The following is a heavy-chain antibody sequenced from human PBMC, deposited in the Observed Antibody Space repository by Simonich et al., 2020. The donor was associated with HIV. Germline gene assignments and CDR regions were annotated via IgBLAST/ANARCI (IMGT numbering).Heavy chain of an antibody. V-gene: IGHV4-34*01. CDR3: ARGNAFDI. CDR2: INHSGNT. Sequence: QVQLQQWCAGLLNPSESLTLTCAVYGGSFSGYYWSWIRQTPGKGLEWIGEINHSGNTNYNPSLKSRVTISVDTSKNQFSLKLSSVTAADTAVYYCARGNAFDIWGQGTMVTVSS. CDR1: GGSFSGYY. J-gene: IGHJ3*02.